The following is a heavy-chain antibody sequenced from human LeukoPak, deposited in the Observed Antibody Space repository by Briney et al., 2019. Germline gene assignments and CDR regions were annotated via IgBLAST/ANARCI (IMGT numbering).Heavy chain of an antibody. D-gene: IGHD5-18*01. CDR3: ARGRRIQLWSRPDYYMDV. J-gene: IGHJ6*03. Sequence: PSETLSLTCAVYGGFFSGYYWSWIRQPPGKGLEWIGEINHSGSTNYNPSLKSRVTISVDTSKNQFSLKLSSVTAADTAVYYCARGRRIQLWSRPDYYMDVWGKGTTVTVSS. CDR1: GGFFSGYY. CDR2: INHSGST. V-gene: IGHV4-34*01.